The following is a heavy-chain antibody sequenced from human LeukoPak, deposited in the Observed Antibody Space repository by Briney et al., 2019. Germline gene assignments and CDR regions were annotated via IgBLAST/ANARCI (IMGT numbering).Heavy chain of an antibody. CDR3: VRNDTSGVGIDY. V-gene: IGHV3-23*01. J-gene: IGHJ4*02. Sequence: PGESLRLSCAASGFTFSNHAMTWVRQAPGKGLECVSNISDRGTIINYAVSVKGRFSISRDNAKNTLYLQMNSMSDEDTAVYYCVRNDTSGVGIDYWGQGSLVTVSS. CDR1: GFTFSNHA. D-gene: IGHD3-3*01. CDR2: ISDRGTII.